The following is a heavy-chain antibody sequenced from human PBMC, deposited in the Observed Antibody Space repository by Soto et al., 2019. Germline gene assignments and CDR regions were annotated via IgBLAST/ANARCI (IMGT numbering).Heavy chain of an antibody. V-gene: IGHV4-4*07. Sequence: SETLSLTCTVSGGSISNYYWTWIRQPAGKGLEWIGRMYTSGSTNYNPSLKSRVTMSVDTSKQEFSLKLSSVTAADTALYYCARGGQDFWSGPFDYWGRGALVTVSS. J-gene: IGHJ4*02. D-gene: IGHD3-3*01. CDR2: MYTSGST. CDR1: GGSISNYY. CDR3: ARGGQDFWSGPFDY.